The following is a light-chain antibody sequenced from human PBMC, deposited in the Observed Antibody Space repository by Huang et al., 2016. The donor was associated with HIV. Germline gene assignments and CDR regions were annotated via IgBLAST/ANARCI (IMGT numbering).Light chain of an antibody. Sequence: DVVMTQSPLSLPVTLGQPASISCRSSQSLVHSDGNTYLNWFQQRPGQSPRRLIYKGSNRDSGVPDRCSGSGSGTDFTLKISRVEAEDVGVYYCMQGTHWPPITFGQGTRLEIK. J-gene: IGKJ5*01. CDR3: MQGTHWPPIT. V-gene: IGKV2-30*02. CDR2: KGS. CDR1: QSLVHSDGNTY.